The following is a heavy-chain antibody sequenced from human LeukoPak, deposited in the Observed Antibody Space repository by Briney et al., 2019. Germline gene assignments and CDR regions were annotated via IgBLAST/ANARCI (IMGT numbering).Heavy chain of an antibody. D-gene: IGHD3-3*01. CDR3: ARHYDFSSGSFGY. CDR1: GFTFSSYG. CDR2: IWYDGSNK. J-gene: IGHJ4*02. V-gene: IGHV3-33*01. Sequence: GGSLRLSCAASGFTFSSYGMHWVRQAPGKGLGWVAVIWYDGSNKYYADSVKGRFTISRDNSKNTLYLQMNSLRAEDTAVYYCARHYDFSSGSFGYWGQGTLVTVSS.